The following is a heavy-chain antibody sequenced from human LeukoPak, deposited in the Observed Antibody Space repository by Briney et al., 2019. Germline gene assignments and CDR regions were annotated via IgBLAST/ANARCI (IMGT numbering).Heavy chain of an antibody. CDR2: IYYSGST. D-gene: IGHD4-17*01. Sequence: GSLRLSCAASGFTFSRYSMNWIRQPPGNGLEWIGSIYYSGSTYYNPSLKSRVTISVDTSKNQFSLKLSSVTAADTAVYYCATHTVTHPFDYWGQGALVTVSS. CDR1: GFTFSRYS. V-gene: IGHV4-59*04. CDR3: ATHTVTHPFDY. J-gene: IGHJ4*02.